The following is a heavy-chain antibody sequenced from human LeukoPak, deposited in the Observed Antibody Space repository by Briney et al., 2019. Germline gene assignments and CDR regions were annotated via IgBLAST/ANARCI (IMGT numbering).Heavy chain of an antibody. Sequence: GGSLRLSCAASGFTVSSSYMSWVRQAPGKGLEWVSLIYSGGSTYYAASVKGRFTISRDNSENTLYLQMNSLRPEDTAVYYCAKGYNYAYEYWGQGTLVTVSS. J-gene: IGHJ4*02. D-gene: IGHD5-18*01. CDR3: AKGYNYAYEY. CDR2: IYSGGST. V-gene: IGHV3-53*01. CDR1: GFTVSSSY.